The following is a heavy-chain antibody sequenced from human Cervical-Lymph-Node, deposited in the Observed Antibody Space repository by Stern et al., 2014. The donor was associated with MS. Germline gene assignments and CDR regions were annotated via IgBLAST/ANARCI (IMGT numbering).Heavy chain of an antibody. J-gene: IGHJ6*02. CDR1: GFTFSSYG. Sequence: MQLVESGGGVVQPGRSLRLFCAASGFTFSSYGMHWVRQAPGKGLEWVAVIWYDGSNKYYADSVKGRFTISRDNSKNTLYLQMNSLRAEDTAVYYCARSSSPSPYYYYGMDVWGQGTTVTVSS. CDR2: IWYDGSNK. D-gene: IGHD6-13*01. CDR3: ARSSSPSPYYYYGMDV. V-gene: IGHV3-33*01.